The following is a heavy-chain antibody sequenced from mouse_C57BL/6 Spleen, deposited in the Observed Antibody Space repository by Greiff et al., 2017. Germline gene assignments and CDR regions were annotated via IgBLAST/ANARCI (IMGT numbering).Heavy chain of an antibody. CDR2: IDPSASYT. J-gene: IGHJ2*01. CDR3: AREGYFGG. V-gene: IGHV1-50*01. Sequence: QVQLQQPGAELVKPGASVTLSCKASGYTFTSYWMQWVKQRPGQGLEWIGEIDPSASYTNYNQKFKGKATLTVDTSSSTAYMQLSSLTSEDSAVYYCAREGYFGGWGKGTTLTVAS. CDR1: GYTFTSYW.